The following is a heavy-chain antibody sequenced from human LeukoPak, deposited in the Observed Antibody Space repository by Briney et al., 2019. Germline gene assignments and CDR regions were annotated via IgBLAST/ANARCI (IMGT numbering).Heavy chain of an antibody. CDR3: ATGRARVAAAPTNWFDP. V-gene: IGHV1-24*01. CDR1: GYTLTELS. CDR2: FDPEDGET. Sequence: GASVKLSCKVSGYTLTELSMHWERRATGKGLEWGGGFDPEDGETIYAQKFQGRVTMTEDTSTDTAYMELSSLRSADTAVYYCATGRARVAAAPTNWFDPWGQGTLVTVSS. J-gene: IGHJ5*02. D-gene: IGHD6-13*01.